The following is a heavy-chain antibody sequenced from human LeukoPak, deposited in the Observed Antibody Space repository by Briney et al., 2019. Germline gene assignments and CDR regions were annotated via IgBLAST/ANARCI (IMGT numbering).Heavy chain of an antibody. CDR3: AKAFLGVEHDY. V-gene: IGHV3-30*02. CDR2: IWYDGSNK. CDR1: GFTFSSYG. Sequence: GGSLRLSCAASGFTFSSYGMHWVRQAPGKGLEWVAFIWYDGSNKYYADSVKGRFTISRDNSKNTLYLQMNSLRAEDTAVYYCAKAFLGVEHDYWGQGTLVTVSS. D-gene: IGHD3-3*01. J-gene: IGHJ4*02.